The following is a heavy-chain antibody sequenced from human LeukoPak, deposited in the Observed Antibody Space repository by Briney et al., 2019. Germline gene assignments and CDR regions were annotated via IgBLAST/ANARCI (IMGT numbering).Heavy chain of an antibody. Sequence: GGSLRLSCAASGFTFSSYGMHWVRQAPGKGLEWVAVIWYDGSNKYYADSVKGRFTISRDNSKNTLYLQMNSLRAEDTAVYYCARDRYYYGSGSYFVGTDWGQGTWSPSPQ. CDR1: GFTFSSYG. V-gene: IGHV3-33*01. CDR3: ARDRYYYGSGSYFVGTD. D-gene: IGHD3-10*01. J-gene: IGHJ4*02. CDR2: IWYDGSNK.